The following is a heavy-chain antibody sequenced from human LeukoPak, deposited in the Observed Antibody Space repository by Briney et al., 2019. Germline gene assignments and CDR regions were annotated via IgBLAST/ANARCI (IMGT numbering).Heavy chain of an antibody. CDR3: ARGFPHHYDSRGIKFDF. CDR2: MSYDGSDK. D-gene: IGHD3-22*01. V-gene: IGHV3-30*04. J-gene: IGHJ4*02. CDR1: GFTFSTYP. Sequence: PGGFLRLSCAASGFTFSTYPMHWVRQAPGKGLEWVAVMSYDGSDKYYADSVKGRFTISRDNSKNTLYLQMNSLRAEDTAVYFCARGFPHHYDSRGIKFDFWGQGILVSVSS.